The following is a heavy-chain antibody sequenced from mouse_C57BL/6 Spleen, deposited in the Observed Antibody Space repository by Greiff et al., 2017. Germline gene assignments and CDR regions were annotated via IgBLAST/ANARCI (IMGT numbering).Heavy chain of an antibody. V-gene: IGHV1-80*01. CDR3: ARSPYDYHFDS. CDR2: IYPGDGDT. D-gene: IGHD2-4*01. J-gene: IGHJ2*01. Sequence: QVQLQQSGAELVKPGASVKISCKASGYAFSSYWMNWVKQRPGKGLEWIGQIYPGDGDTNYNGKFKGKATLTADKSSSTAYMQLSSLTSEDSAVYFCARSPYDYHFDSWGQGATLTVSS. CDR1: GYAFSSYW.